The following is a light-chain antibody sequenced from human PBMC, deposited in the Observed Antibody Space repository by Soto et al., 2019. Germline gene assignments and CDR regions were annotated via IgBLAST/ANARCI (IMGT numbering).Light chain of an antibody. V-gene: IGKV3-11*01. CDR3: QQRSNWPWT. J-gene: IGKJ1*01. CDR2: DAS. CDR1: QSVSSY. Sequence: EIVLTQSPATLSLSPGERATLSCRASQSVSSYLAWYQQKPSQAPRLLIYDASNRATGIPARFSGSGSGTDFTLTISSLEPEDFAVYYCQQRSNWPWTFGQGTKVEI.